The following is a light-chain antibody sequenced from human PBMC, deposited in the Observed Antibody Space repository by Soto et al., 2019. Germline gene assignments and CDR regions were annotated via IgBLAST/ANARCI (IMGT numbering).Light chain of an antibody. V-gene: IGKV3-15*01. CDR3: QQYNNWPLT. J-gene: IGKJ3*01. CDR1: QSVGIH. CDR2: SAS. Sequence: EIVMTQSPATLSMSPGERAALSCRASQSVGIHLAWYQQKPGQAPRLLLYSASTRAAGIPPRFSASGSGTEFTLTISSLQSEDFAVYYCQQYNNWPLTCGPGTRVDIK.